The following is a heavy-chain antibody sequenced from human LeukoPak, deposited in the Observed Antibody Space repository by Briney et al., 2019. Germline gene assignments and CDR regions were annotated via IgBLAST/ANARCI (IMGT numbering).Heavy chain of an antibody. CDR2: ISGGGGTT. V-gene: IGHV3-23*01. D-gene: IGHD6-19*01. CDR3: AKDHNSGWYRLGDY. CDR1: GFTFTNYV. Sequence: PGGSLRLSCAASGFTFTNYVVSWVRQALGKGLEWVSSISGGGGTTYYADSVKGRFAISRDNSKDTLYLQMNSLRAEDTAVYYCAKDHNSGWYRLGDYWGQGTLVTVSS. J-gene: IGHJ4*02.